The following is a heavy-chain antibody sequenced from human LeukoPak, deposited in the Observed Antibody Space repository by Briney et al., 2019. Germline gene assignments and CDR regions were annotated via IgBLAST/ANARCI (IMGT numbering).Heavy chain of an antibody. V-gene: IGHV4-4*07. CDR1: GVSISSYY. CDR3: ARDRYYYDSSGHYRLDY. Sequence: SETLSLTCTVSGVSISSYYWSWIRQPAGKGLEWIGRIYISGSTNYNPSLKSRVTISVDTSKNQFSLKLSSVTAADTAVYYCARDRYYYDSSGHYRLDYWGQGTLVTVSS. CDR2: IYISGST. D-gene: IGHD3-22*01. J-gene: IGHJ4*02.